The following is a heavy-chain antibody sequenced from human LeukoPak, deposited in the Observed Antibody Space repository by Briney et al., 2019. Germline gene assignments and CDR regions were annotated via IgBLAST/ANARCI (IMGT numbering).Heavy chain of an antibody. CDR3: AKSPRPIPPGVMVTLTTTYVTDS. D-gene: IGHD2/OR15-2a*01. CDR1: GFTFNDFG. J-gene: IGHJ4*02. Sequence: GGSLRLSCAASGFTFNDFGMSWVRQAPGKGLEWVSTISGSGGRTYYADSVKGRFAISRDNSNNTLFLQMNSLRAGDTAFYYCAKSPRPIPPGVMVTLTTTYVTDSWGLGTLVTVSS. V-gene: IGHV3-23*01. CDR2: ISGSGGRT.